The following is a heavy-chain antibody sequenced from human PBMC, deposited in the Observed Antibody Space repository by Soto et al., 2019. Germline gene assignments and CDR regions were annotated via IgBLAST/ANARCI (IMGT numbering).Heavy chain of an antibody. CDR3: ARVAVAGTGRDYYYYGMDV. Sequence: GASVKVSCKASGYTFTSYGISWVRQAPGQGLEWMGWLSAYNGNTNYAQKLQGRVTMTTDTSTSTAYMELRSLRSDDTAVYYCARVAVAGTGRDYYYYGMDVWGKGTTVTVSS. CDR2: LSAYNGNT. CDR1: GYTFTSYG. J-gene: IGHJ6*04. V-gene: IGHV1-18*04. D-gene: IGHD6-19*01.